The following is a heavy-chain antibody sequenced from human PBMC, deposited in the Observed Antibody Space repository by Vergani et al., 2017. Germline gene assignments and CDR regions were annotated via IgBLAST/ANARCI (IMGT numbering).Heavy chain of an antibody. CDR1: GGTFSSYA. V-gene: IGHV1-69*06. J-gene: IGHJ4*02. CDR2: IIPSFGTA. Sequence: QVQLVQSGAEVKKPGSSVKVSCKASGGTFSSYAISWVRQAPGQGLEWMGGIIPSFGTANYAQKFQGRVTITADKSTSTAYMELSSLRSEDTAVYYCARDSTYCGGDCYSGDYWGQGTLVTVSS. D-gene: IGHD2-21*02. CDR3: ARDSTYCGGDCYSGDY.